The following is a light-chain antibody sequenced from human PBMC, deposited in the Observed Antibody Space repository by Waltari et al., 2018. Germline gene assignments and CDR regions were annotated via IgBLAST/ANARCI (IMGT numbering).Light chain of an antibody. CDR1: ISDVGGYNH. V-gene: IGLV2-11*01. Sequence: SALTQPRSVSGSPGQSLTSSCTGTISDVGGYNHVSWYQHHPGKAPKLMIFDVTQRPSGVPDRFSGSKSANTASLTISGLQAEDEADYYCCSFAGTYTWVFGGGTKVTVL. J-gene: IGLJ3*02. CDR2: DVT. CDR3: CSFAGTYTWV.